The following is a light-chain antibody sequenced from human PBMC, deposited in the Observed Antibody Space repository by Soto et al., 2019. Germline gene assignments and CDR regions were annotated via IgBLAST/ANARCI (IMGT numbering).Light chain of an antibody. V-gene: IGLV2-11*01. CDR3: CSYAGTCTV. Sequence: QSVLTQPRSVSGSPGQSVTISCTGTSSDVGGYNFVSWYQQHPGKAPKLIIYDVTKRPSGVPDRFSGSKSGNTASLTISGLQAEDEADYYCCSYAGTCTVFGGGTKLTVL. J-gene: IGLJ2*01. CDR2: DVT. CDR1: SSDVGGYNF.